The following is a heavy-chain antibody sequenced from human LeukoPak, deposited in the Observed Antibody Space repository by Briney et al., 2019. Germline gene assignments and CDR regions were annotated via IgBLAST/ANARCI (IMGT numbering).Heavy chain of an antibody. CDR3: AKGREEAAAGHFDS. J-gene: IGHJ4*02. Sequence: GGSLRLSCAASGFTFSNFAMSWVRQAPGKGLEWVSSISAGGGNTYYAGSVKGRFTISRDNSNNTLYVQMNSLRAEDTAVYFRAKGREEAAAGHFDSWGRGTRVTVSS. CDR2: ISAGGGNT. V-gene: IGHV3-23*01. D-gene: IGHD6-13*01. CDR1: GFTFSNFA.